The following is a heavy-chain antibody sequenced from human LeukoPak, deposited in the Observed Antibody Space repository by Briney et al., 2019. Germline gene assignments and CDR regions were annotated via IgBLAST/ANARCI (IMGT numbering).Heavy chain of an antibody. Sequence: GASVKVSCKAFGGTFSSYAISWVRQAPGQGLEWMGGIIPIFGTANYAQKFQGRVTITADESTSTAYMELSSLRSEDTAVYYCARDIRSDPGAFDIWGQGTMVTVSS. CDR3: ARDIRSDPGAFDI. CDR2: IIPIFGTA. D-gene: IGHD1-14*01. J-gene: IGHJ3*02. V-gene: IGHV1-69*13. CDR1: GGTFSSYA.